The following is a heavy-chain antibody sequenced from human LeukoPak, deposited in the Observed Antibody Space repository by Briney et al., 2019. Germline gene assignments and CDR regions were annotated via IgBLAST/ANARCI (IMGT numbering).Heavy chain of an antibody. J-gene: IGHJ3*02. CDR2: ISSSGSTI. CDR1: GFTFSDYY. Sequence: PGGSLRLSCAASGFTFSDYYMSWLRQAPGKGLEWVSYISSSGSTIYYADSVKGRFTISRDNAKNSLYLQMNSLRAEDTAVYYCARVTSSSWFDAFDIWGQGTMVTVSS. D-gene: IGHD6-13*01. CDR3: ARVTSSSWFDAFDI. V-gene: IGHV3-11*01.